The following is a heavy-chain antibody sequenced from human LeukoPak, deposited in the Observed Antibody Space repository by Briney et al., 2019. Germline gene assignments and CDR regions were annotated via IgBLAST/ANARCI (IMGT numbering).Heavy chain of an antibody. D-gene: IGHD1-26*01. CDR2: IYYSRST. CDR3: ARDYYSPQVGATIRNWFDP. CDR1: GGPISSSSDY. V-gene: IGHV4-39*02. J-gene: IGHJ5*02. Sequence: SETLSLTCTVSGGPISSSSDYWGRIRQPAWKGLEWLGSIYYSRSTYYNPSLESRVTISVDTSKNQFSLKLSSVTAADTAVYYCARDYYSPQVGATIRNWFDPWGQGTLVTVSS.